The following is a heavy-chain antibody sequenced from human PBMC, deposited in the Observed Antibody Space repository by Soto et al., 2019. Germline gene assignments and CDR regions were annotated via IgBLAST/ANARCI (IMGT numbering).Heavy chain of an antibody. CDR3: ARTDGYEIEY. D-gene: IGHD5-12*01. J-gene: IGHJ4*02. CDR2: IYPGDSDT. V-gene: IGHV5-51*01. Sequence: ESLKISGKGSGYSFFSYWIGWVRQMPGKGLEWMGIIYPGDSDTRYSPSFQGQVTISADKSITTVYLQWSSLKASDTAMYYCARTDGYEIEYWGQGTLVTVSS. CDR1: GYSFFSYW.